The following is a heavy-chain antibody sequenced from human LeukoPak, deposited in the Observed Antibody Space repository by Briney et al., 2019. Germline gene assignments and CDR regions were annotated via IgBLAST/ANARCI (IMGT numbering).Heavy chain of an antibody. J-gene: IGHJ4*02. CDR2: INQDGSQK. CDR1: EFTFSDHW. CDR3: ARGTIAAAGYYYFDY. V-gene: IGHV3-7*04. Sequence: GGSLRLSCAASEFTFSDHWMSWVRQAPGKGLEWVSYINQDGSQKFYMDSVKGRFTISRDNATNSLYLQMNSLRAEDTAVCYCARGTIAAAGYYYFDYWGQGTQVTVSS. D-gene: IGHD6-13*01.